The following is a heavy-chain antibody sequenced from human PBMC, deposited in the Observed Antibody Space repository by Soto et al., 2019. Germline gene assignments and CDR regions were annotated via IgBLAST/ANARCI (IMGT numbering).Heavy chain of an antibody. CDR3: ARDQEYSYGQRPRYYYYGMDV. J-gene: IGHJ6*02. CDR2: ISSSSSYI. CDR1: GFTFSSYS. D-gene: IGHD5-18*01. Sequence: GGSLRLSCAASGFTFSSYSMNWVRQAPGKGLEWVSSISSSSSYIYYADSVKGRFTISRDNAKNSLYLQMNSLRAEDTAVYYCARDQEYSYGQRPRYYYYGMDVWGQGTTVTVSS. V-gene: IGHV3-21*01.